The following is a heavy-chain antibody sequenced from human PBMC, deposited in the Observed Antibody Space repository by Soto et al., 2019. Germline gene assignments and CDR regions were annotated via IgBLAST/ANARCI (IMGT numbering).Heavy chain of an antibody. D-gene: IGHD3-9*01. CDR2: ISYDGSNK. CDR3: ARDSLTYYDILTRGTHFDY. CDR1: GFTFSSYA. J-gene: IGHJ4*02. Sequence: GGSLRLSCAASGFTFSSYAMHWVRQAPGKGLEWVAVISYDGSNKYYADSVKGRFTISRDNSKNTLYLQMNSLRAEDTAVYYCARDSLTYYDILTRGTHFDYWGQGTLVTVP. V-gene: IGHV3-30-3*01.